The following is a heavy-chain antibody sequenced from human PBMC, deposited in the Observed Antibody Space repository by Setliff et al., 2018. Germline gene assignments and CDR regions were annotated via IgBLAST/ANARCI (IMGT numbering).Heavy chain of an antibody. CDR1: GGSISSGGYY. J-gene: IGHJ6*03. CDR2: IYYSGST. CDR3: ARGPPSYDFWSGYYVSNYYMDV. D-gene: IGHD3-3*01. V-gene: IGHV4-31*03. Sequence: SETLSLTCTVSGGSISSGGYYWSWIRQHPGKGLEWIGYIYYSGSTYYNPSLKSRVTISVDTSKNQFSLKLSSVTAADTAVYYCARGPPSYDFWSGYYVSNYYMDVWGKGTTVTVSS.